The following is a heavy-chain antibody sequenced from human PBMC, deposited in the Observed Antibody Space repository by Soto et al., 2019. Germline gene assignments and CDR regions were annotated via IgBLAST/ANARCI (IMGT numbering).Heavy chain of an antibody. J-gene: IGHJ4*02. V-gene: IGHV3-23*01. CDR2: ISNSFSEVNT. CDR3: AKVFSPGLRNYLGS. CDR1: GFTFRNYA. Sequence: GGSLRLSCTASGFTFRNYAMNWVRRAPGKGLEWVSAISNSFSEVNTHYADSVKGRFTISRDNDKNTVFLEMNSLRAEDTAVYYGAKVFSPGLRNYLGSWGKETLVTASS. D-gene: IGHD4-17*01.